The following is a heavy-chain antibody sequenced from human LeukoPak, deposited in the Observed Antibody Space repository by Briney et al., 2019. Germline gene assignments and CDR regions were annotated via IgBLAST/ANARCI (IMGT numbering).Heavy chain of an antibody. V-gene: IGHV4-59*08. Sequence: PSETLSLTCTVSGGSISSYYWSWIRQPPGKGLEWIGYIYYSGSTNYNPSPKSPVTISVDTSKNQFSLKLSSVTAADTAVYYCARLWGGDNYYYGMDVWGQGTTVTVSS. J-gene: IGHJ6*02. CDR3: ARLWGGDNYYYGMDV. D-gene: IGHD4-17*01. CDR2: IYYSGST. CDR1: GGSISSYY.